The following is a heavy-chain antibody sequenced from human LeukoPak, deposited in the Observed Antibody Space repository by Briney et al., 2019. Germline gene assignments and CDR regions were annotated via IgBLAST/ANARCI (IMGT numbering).Heavy chain of an antibody. CDR1: GGTFSSYA. J-gene: IGHJ3*02. CDR3: AIETARGCGELLGAFDI. Sequence: ASVKVSCKASGGTFSSYAISWVRQAPGQGLEWMGVIIPIFGTANYAQKFQGRVTITTDESTSTAYMELSRLRSEDTAVYYCAIETARGCGELLGAFDIWGQGTMVTVSS. D-gene: IGHD3-10*01. CDR2: IIPIFGTA. V-gene: IGHV1-69*05.